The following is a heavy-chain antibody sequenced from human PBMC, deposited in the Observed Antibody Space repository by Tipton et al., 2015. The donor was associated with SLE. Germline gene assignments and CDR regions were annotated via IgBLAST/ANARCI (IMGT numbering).Heavy chain of an antibody. Sequence: GSLRLSCRTSGFAVSINYMSWVRQAPGKGLEWVSVMYSGGSTLYADSVKGRFTISRDNSKNTLYLQMNSLRADDTAVYYCAKDRDFTYYYESYFDYWGQGTLVTVSS. CDR3: AKDRDFTYYYESYFDY. CDR2: MYSGGST. V-gene: IGHV3-53*01. CDR1: GFAVSINY. J-gene: IGHJ4*02. D-gene: IGHD3-22*01.